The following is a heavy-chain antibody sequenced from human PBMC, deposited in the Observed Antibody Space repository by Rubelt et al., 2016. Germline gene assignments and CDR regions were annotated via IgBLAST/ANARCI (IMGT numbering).Heavy chain of an antibody. J-gene: IGHJ4*02. V-gene: IGHV3-23*01. D-gene: IGHD6-19*01. CDR1: GFTFSSSA. Sequence: RLSCAASGFTFSSSAMNWVRQAPGKGLERVSGISGSGGSTYYADSVKGRFTISRDNSKNTLYVQMNSLRPEDTAVYYCARGRGITVTGKEDYFDYWGQGTLVTVSS. CDR2: ISGSGGST. CDR3: ARGRGITVTGKEDYFDY.